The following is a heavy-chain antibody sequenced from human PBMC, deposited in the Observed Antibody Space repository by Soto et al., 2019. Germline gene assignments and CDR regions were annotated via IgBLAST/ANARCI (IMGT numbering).Heavy chain of an antibody. CDR2: ISSSGSYV. CDR1: GFTFSSYT. D-gene: IGHD5-18*01. J-gene: IGHJ5*02. Sequence: GGSLEISCAASGFTFSSYTMNWVRQAPGKGLEWVSSISSSGSYVHYADSVKGRFTISRDNAKNSLFLQMDSLRAEDTAVYYCARDVETSMDGLNYFDPWGQGTLVTVSS. CDR3: ARDVETSMDGLNYFDP. V-gene: IGHV3-21*01.